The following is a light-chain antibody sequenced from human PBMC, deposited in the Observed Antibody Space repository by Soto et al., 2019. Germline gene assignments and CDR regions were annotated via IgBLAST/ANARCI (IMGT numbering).Light chain of an antibody. V-gene: IGLV2-11*01. CDR2: DVR. CDR1: SSDVGGYNY. CDR3: CSYAASVV. Sequence: QSALTQPRSVSGSPVQSVTISCTGTSSDVGGYNYVSWYQQHPGKAPKLMIYDVRKRPSGVPDRFSGSKSGNTASLTISGLQAEDEADYYCCSYAASVVFGGGTKLTVL. J-gene: IGLJ2*01.